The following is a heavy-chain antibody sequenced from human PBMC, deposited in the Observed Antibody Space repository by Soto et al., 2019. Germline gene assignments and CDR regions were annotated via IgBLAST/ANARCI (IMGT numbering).Heavy chain of an antibody. Sequence: PSQTLSLTCVISGDSVSSNGACWNWIRQSPSRGLQWLGRIYYRSKWFHDYAASVESRMAINPDTSRNQFSLRLNYVTPEDTAVYYCARVHSSAGTCLDGLDFWGQGTTVTVSS. CDR3: ARVHSSAGTCLDGLDF. CDR2: IYYRSKWFH. CDR1: GDSVSSNGAC. V-gene: IGHV6-1*01. J-gene: IGHJ6*02. D-gene: IGHD2-15*01.